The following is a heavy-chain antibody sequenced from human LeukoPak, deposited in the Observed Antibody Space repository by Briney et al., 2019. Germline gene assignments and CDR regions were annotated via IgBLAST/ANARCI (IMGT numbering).Heavy chain of an antibody. Sequence: ASVKVSCKASGYTFTNYGISWVRQAPGQGLQWMGWISAKSGNTKYAEKFQGRGTMTTDTSTNTAYMELRSLRSDDTAVYYCARDRQDYYDSSGYFDNWGQGTLVTVSS. D-gene: IGHD3-22*01. CDR3: ARDRQDYYDSSGYFDN. CDR1: GYTFTNYG. J-gene: IGHJ4*02. V-gene: IGHV1-18*01. CDR2: ISAKSGNT.